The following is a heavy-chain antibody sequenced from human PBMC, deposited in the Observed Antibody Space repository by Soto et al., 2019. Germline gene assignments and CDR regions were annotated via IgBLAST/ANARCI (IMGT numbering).Heavy chain of an antibody. J-gene: IGHJ4*02. CDR1: GFSVNTHV. Sequence: QVQLVESGGGVVQPGRSLRLSCAASGFSVNTHVIHWIRQAPGKGLEWVAVLWYDGSREYYADSVKGRFTISRDNSKNMMCLQMDNLRVEDTAVYYCARVPRFDTWYFDYWGQGTLATVSS. D-gene: IGHD2-2*02. CDR3: ARVPRFDTWYFDY. V-gene: IGHV3-33*01. CDR2: LWYDGSRE.